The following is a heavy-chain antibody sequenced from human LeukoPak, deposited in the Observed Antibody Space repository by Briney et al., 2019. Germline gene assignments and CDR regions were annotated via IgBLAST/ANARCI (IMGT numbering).Heavy chain of an antibody. CDR3: ASAGAAAGTVDY. D-gene: IGHD6-13*01. Sequence: SETLSLTCTVSGGSISSSSYYWGWIRQPPGKGLEWIGSIYYSGSTYYNPSLKSRVTISVYTSKNQFSLKLSSVTAADTAVYYCASAGAAAGTVDYWGQGTLVTVSS. J-gene: IGHJ4*02. V-gene: IGHV4-39*01. CDR1: GGSISSSSYY. CDR2: IYYSGST.